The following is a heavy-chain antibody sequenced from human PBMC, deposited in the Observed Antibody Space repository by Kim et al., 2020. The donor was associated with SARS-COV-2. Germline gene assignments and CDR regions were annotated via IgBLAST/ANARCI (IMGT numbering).Heavy chain of an antibody. D-gene: IGHD4-17*01. CDR1: GYSFTSYA. CDR3: ARWDDYDSDYYYGMDV. J-gene: IGHJ6*02. V-gene: IGHV1-3*01. CDR2: INAGNGNT. Sequence: ASVKVSCKASGYSFTSYAMHWVRHAPGQRLEWMGWINAGNGNTKYSQKFQGRVTITRDTSASTAYMELSSLRSEDTAVYYCARWDDYDSDYYYGMDVWGQGTTVTVSS.